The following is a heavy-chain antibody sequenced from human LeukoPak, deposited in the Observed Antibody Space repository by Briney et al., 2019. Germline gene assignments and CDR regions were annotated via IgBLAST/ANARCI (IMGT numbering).Heavy chain of an antibody. CDR2: ISYSGST. D-gene: IGHD4-17*01. CDR1: GGSISTYY. CDR3: ARRNYGDYDHYFDY. V-gene: IGHV4-59*08. Sequence: PSETLCLTCTVSGGSISTYYWSWIRQPPGKGLEWIGYISYSGSTNHNPSLKGRVTISVDTPRNQFSLKLSSVTAADTAVYYCARRNYGDYDHYFDYWGQGTLVTVSS. J-gene: IGHJ4*02.